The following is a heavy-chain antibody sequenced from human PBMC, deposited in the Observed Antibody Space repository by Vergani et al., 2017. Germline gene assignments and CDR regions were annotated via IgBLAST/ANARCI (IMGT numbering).Heavy chain of an antibody. CDR1: GFTFSSYA. CDR3: ARDLDYYYYMDV. J-gene: IGHJ6*03. Sequence: EVQLVESGGGLVQPGGSLRLSCAASGFTFSSYAMHWVRQAPGKGLECVSGISSNGGSTYYAHSVKGRFTISRDNSMNTLYLQMGSLRAEDMAVYYCARDLDYYYYMDVWGKGTTVTVSS. D-gene: IGHD1-1*01. V-gene: IGHV3-64*01. CDR2: ISSNGGST.